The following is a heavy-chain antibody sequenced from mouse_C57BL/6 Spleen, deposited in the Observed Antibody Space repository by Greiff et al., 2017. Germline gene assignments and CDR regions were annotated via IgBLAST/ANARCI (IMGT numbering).Heavy chain of an antibody. Sequence: DVKVEESGGGLVQPGGSMKLSCVASGFTFTNYWMNWVRQSPEKGLEWVAQIRLKSDNYATPYAESVKGRFTISRDDSKSSVYLQMNNLRAEDTGIYYCTGRAGFYLDYAMDYWGQGTSVTVSS. CDR1: GFTFTNYW. V-gene: IGHV6-3*01. J-gene: IGHJ4*01. CDR2: IRLKSDNYAT. CDR3: TGRAGFYLDYAMDY. D-gene: IGHD3-1*01.